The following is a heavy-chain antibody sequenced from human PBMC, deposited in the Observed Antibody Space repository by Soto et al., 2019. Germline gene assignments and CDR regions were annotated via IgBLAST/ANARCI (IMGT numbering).Heavy chain of an antibody. CDR3: ARRGGDDYFDY. J-gene: IGHJ4*02. CDR2: IYYSGST. CDR1: GGSISSYY. Sequence: QVQLQESGPGLVKPSETLSLTCTVSGGSISSYYWSWIRQPPGKGLEWIGYIYYSGSTNYNPALKSRVTISVDTAKNQFSLELSSVTAADTAVYYCARRGGDDYFDYWGQGTLVTVSS. D-gene: IGHD3-16*01. V-gene: IGHV4-59*01.